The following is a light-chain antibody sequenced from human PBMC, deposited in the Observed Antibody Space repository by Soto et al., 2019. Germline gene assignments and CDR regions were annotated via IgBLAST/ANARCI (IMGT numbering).Light chain of an antibody. V-gene: IGKV1-8*01. Sequence: AIRMTQSPSSFSASTGDRVTITCPASQGISSYLAWYQQKPGKAPMLLIYAASTLQSGAQSRFGGSGSGTDCTLTISCLQSEDVATYYGQQYYSYPLAVGGGTKVEIK. J-gene: IGKJ4*01. CDR2: AAS. CDR3: QQYYSYPLA. CDR1: QGISSY.